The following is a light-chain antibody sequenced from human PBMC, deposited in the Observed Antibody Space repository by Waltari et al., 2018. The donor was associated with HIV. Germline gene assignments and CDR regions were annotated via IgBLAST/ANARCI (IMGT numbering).Light chain of an antibody. CDR3: QVWDSSSDVV. J-gene: IGLJ3*02. CDR1: NIGSKS. Sequence: SYVLTQPPSVSVAPGKTARITCGGNNIGSKSVHWYQQKPGQAPVLVIYSDNDRPSGIPERFSGSNSGNTATLTISRVEAGDEADYYCQVWDSSSDVVFGGGTKLTVL. V-gene: IGLV3-21*04. CDR2: SDN.